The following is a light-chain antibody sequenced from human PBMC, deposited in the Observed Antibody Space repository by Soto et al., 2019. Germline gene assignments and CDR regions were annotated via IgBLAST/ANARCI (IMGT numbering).Light chain of an antibody. V-gene: IGKV3-11*01. CDR3: QQRSEWPRT. J-gene: IGKJ1*01. CDR1: QSISSS. CDR2: DAS. Sequence: LTQSPPTLSLSPGERATLSCRASQSISSSLAWYQQKPGQAPRLLIYDASTRATGFPARFSGSGSGTDFTLTIGSLEPEDFAVYYCQQRSEWPRTFGQGTKVDIK.